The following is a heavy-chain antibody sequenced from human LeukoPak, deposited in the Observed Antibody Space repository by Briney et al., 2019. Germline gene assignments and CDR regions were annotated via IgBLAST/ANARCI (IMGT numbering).Heavy chain of an antibody. J-gene: IGHJ5*02. Sequence: SSDTLTLTCTVSGGSISGYYWSWFRQPAGKGLEWIGRVYTSGTTNYNPSLMSRVTMSVDTSKNQFSLKLTSMTAPDTAVYYCARGFGHPWGQGTLVTVSS. CDR3: ARGFGHP. D-gene: IGHD3-10*01. CDR1: GGSISGYY. V-gene: IGHV4-4*07. CDR2: VYTSGTT.